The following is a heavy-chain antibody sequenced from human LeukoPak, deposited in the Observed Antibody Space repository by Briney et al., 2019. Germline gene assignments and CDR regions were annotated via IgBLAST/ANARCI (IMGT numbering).Heavy chain of an antibody. V-gene: IGHV3-21*01. D-gene: IGHD1-26*01. CDR3: ARDGGATGVY. CDR2: ISSSSSYI. CDR1: GFTFSSYW. J-gene: IGHJ4*02. Sequence: PGGSLRLSCAASGFTFSSYWMHWVRQAPGKGLEWVSSISSSSSYIYYADSVKGRFTISRDNAKDSLYLQMNSLRAEDTAVYYCARDGGATGVYWGQGTLVTVSS.